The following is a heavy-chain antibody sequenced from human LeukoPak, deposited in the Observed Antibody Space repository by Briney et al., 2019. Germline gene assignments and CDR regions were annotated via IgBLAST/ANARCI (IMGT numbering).Heavy chain of an antibody. CDR3: ARGEWANNDY. CDR2: MNPNSGNT. CDR1: GYTFTSYD. D-gene: IGHD1-26*01. V-gene: IGHV1-8*01. Sequence: ASVKVSCKGSGYTFTSYDINCVRQATGQGLEWMGWMNPNSGNTGYAQKFQGRVTMTRNASISTAYMELSSLRSEDTAVYYCARGEWANNDYWGQGTLVTVSS. J-gene: IGHJ4*02.